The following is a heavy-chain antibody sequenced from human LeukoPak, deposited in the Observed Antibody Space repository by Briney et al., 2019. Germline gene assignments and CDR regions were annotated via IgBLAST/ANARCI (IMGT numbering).Heavy chain of an antibody. CDR2: INPKSGDA. CDR3: ARDYIDPGKYTPLGY. CDR1: GYTFTAHY. Sequence: ASVKVSCKASGYTFTAHYVHWVRQAPGQGLEWMGWINPKSGDASSAQKFQGRVTMTRDTSISTVYMELSSLRSDDTAVYYCARDYIDPGKYTPLGYWGQGTLVTVFS. V-gene: IGHV1-2*02. D-gene: IGHD1-1*01. J-gene: IGHJ4*02.